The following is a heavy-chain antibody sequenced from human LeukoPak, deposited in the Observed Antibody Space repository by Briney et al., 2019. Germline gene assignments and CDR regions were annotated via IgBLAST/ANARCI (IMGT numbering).Heavy chain of an antibody. CDR1: GGSISSNGYY. D-gene: IGHD4-11*01. V-gene: IGHV4-39*07. Sequence: PSETLSLTCTVSGGSISSNGYYWGWVRQPPGKGLEWIRSIYYSGSTFDNPSLKSRVTISIDKSRNQLSLKLSSVIAADTAVYYCARDRSRGPTDFDYWGQGTLVTVSS. CDR3: ARDRSRGPTDFDY. CDR2: IYYSGST. J-gene: IGHJ4*02.